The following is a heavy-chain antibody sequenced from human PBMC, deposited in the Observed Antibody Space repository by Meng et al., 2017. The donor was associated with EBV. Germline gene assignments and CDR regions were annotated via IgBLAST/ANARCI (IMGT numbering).Heavy chain of an antibody. J-gene: IGHJ5*01. CDR2: IGGSGGII. CDR3: AKSRGWDLLAWLDS. CDR1: GFNFTTYG. V-gene: IGHV3-23*01. Sequence: GQLREFVGPLVQPGGSLRLSVTFSGFNFTTYGGAVVLQAPGKGPEWVAGIGGSGGIINYADSVKGRFTISTDKSKNTLFLQMNSLRVEDTAIYYCAKSRGWDLLAWLDSWGHGTLVTVSS. D-gene: IGHD2-15*01.